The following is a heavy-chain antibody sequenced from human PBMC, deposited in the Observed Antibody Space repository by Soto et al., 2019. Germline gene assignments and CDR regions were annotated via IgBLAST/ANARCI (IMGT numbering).Heavy chain of an antibody. D-gene: IGHD3-10*01. Sequence: PGGSLRLSCAASGFTFSSYAMSWVRQAPGKGPEWVSAISGSGGSTYYADSVKGRFTISRDNSKNTLYLQMNSLRAEDTAVYYCAKDPPLVRGVIIGAYYGMDVWGQGTTVTVSS. J-gene: IGHJ6*02. CDR3: AKDPPLVRGVIIGAYYGMDV. CDR1: GFTFSSYA. V-gene: IGHV3-23*01. CDR2: ISGSGGST.